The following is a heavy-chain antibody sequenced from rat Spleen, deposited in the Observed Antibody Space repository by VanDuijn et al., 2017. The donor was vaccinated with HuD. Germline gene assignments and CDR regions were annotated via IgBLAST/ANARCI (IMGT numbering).Heavy chain of an antibody. CDR1: GFSLISNG. J-gene: IGHJ4*01. D-gene: IGHD1-11*01. CDR2: ISSGGHT. V-gene: IGHV2S12*01. Sequence: QVQLKESGPGLVQPSQTLSLTCTVSGFSLISNGVSWVRQPPGKGLEWIATISSGGHTYYNSALKSRLSISRDTSKSQLLFKMNSLQTDDTGTYYCTREGIGTLGVMDAWGQGASVTVSS. CDR3: TREGIGTLGVMDA.